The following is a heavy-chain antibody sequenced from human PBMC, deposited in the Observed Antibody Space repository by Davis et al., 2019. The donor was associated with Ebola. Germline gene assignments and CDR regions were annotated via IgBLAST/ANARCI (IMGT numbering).Heavy chain of an antibody. D-gene: IGHD4-17*01. J-gene: IGHJ6*02. Sequence: ASVKVSCKASGYTFTSYAMHWVRQAPGQRLEWMGWINAGNGNTKYSQKFQGRVTITRNTSISTAYMELSSLRSEDTAVYYCARDAPDYGDYYYYYGMDVWGQGTTVTVSS. CDR3: ARDAPDYGDYYYYYGMDV. V-gene: IGHV1-3*01. CDR1: GYTFTSYA. CDR2: INAGNGNT.